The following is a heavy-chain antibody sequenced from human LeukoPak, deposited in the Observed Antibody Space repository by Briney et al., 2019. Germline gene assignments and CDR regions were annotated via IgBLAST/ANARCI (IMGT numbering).Heavy chain of an antibody. J-gene: IGHJ4*02. V-gene: IGHV4-38-2*02. Sequence: SETLSLTCTVSGYSISSGYYWGWIRQPPGKGLEWIGSIYHSGSTNYNPSLNSRVTISLDTSKNQLSLKLTSVTAADTAVYYCARARSYCGGDCYSGIGNWGQGTLVTVSS. D-gene: IGHD2-21*02. CDR1: GYSISSGYY. CDR2: IYHSGST. CDR3: ARARSYCGGDCYSGIGN.